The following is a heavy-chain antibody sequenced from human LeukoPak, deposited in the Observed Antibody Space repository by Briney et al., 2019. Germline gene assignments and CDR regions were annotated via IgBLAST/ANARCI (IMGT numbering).Heavy chain of an antibody. D-gene: IGHD3-16*02. CDR2: ISAYNGNT. CDR1: GYTFTSYG. V-gene: IGHV1-18*01. CDR3: ARRGPYDYVWGSYRPNLFDY. Sequence: ASVKVSCKASGYTFTSYGISWVRQAPGQGLEWMGWISAYNGNTNYAQKLQGRVTMTTDTSTSTAYMELRSLRFDDTAVYYCARRGPYDYVWGSYRPNLFDYWGQGTLVTVSS. J-gene: IGHJ4*02.